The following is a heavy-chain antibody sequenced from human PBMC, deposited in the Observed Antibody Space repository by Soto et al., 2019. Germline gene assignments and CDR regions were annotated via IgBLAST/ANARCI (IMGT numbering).Heavy chain of an antibody. CDR3: AKEKKYYYGSGSYYEGAFDI. CDR1: GFTFSSYA. V-gene: IGHV3-23*01. J-gene: IGHJ3*02. Sequence: LRLSCAASGFTFSSYAMSWVRQAPGKGLEWVSAISGSGGSTYYADSVKGRFTIPRDNSKNTLYLQMNSLRAEDTAVYYCAKEKKYYYGSGSYYEGAFDIWGQGTMVTVSS. D-gene: IGHD3-10*01. CDR2: ISGSGGST.